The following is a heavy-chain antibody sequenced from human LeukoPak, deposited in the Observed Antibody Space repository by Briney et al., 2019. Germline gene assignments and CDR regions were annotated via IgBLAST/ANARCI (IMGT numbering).Heavy chain of an antibody. CDR2: INHSGST. CDR3: ARPYYMDV. J-gene: IGHJ6*03. V-gene: IGHV4-34*01. Sequence: SETLSLTCAVYGGSFSGYYWSWIRQPPGKGLEWIGEINHSGSTNYNPSLKSRVTISVDTSKNQFSLKLSSVTAADTAVYYCARPYYMDVWGKGTTVTISS. CDR1: GGSFSGYY.